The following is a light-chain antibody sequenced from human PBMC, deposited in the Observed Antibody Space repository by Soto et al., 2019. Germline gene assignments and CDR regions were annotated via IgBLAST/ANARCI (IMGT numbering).Light chain of an antibody. CDR1: QSVNSVY. CDR2: GAS. J-gene: IGKJ1*01. Sequence: EIVLTQSPGTLSLSPGERATLSCRASQSVNSVYLAWNQQKPGQAPRLLIYGASSRATGIPDRFSGSGSGTYFTLSISRLDPEDFAVYFCQQYDSSPRTFGQGTKV. CDR3: QQYDSSPRT. V-gene: IGKV3-20*01.